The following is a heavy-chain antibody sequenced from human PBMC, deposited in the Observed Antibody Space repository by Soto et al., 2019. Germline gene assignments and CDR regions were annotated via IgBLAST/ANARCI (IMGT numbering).Heavy chain of an antibody. CDR1: GFTFSDYY. CDR3: ARTEEVAGIDLDYFDY. Sequence: GGSLRLSCAASGFTFSDYYMSWIRQAPGKGLEWVSYISSSGSTIYYADSVKGRFTISRDNAKNSLYLQMNSLRAEDTAVYYCARTEEVAGIDLDYFDYWGQGTLVTVSS. D-gene: IGHD6-19*01. V-gene: IGHV3-11*01. CDR2: ISSSGSTI. J-gene: IGHJ4*02.